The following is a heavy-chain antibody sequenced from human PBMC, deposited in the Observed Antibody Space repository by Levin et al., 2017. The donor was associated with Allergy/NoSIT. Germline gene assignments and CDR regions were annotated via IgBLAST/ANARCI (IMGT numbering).Heavy chain of an antibody. V-gene: IGHV3-30*18. Sequence: GGSLRLSCAASGFTFSSYGMHWVRQAPGKGLEWVAVISYDGSNKYYADSVKGRFTISRDNSKNTLYLQMNSLRAEDTAVYYCAKDWYSSDGGFDPWGQGTLVTVSS. D-gene: IGHD6-19*01. CDR3: AKDWYSSDGGFDP. CDR1: GFTFSSYG. CDR2: ISYDGSNK. J-gene: IGHJ5*02.